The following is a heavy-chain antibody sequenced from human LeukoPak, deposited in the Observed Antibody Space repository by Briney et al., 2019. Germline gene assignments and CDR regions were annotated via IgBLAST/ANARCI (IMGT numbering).Heavy chain of an antibody. CDR1: GFTFGDYA. Sequence: GSLRLSCTGSGFTFGDYAMTWVRQAPGKGLEWVGFIRSQTYGGTPEYAASVKGRFTISRDDSEGVAYLQMNSLKTEDTAVYYCTRDQTPYYWGQGTLVTVSS. CDR2: IRSQTYGGTP. J-gene: IGHJ4*02. CDR3: TRDQTPYY. V-gene: IGHV3-49*04.